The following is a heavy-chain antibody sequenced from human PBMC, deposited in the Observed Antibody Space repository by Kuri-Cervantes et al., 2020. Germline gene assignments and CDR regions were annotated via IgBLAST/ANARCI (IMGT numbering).Heavy chain of an antibody. CDR2: IYYSGST. J-gene: IGHJ1*01. CDR1: GGSISSYF. CDR3: ARRAGAEYFQH. Sequence: SETLSLTCTVSGGSISSYFWSWIRQPPGKGLEWIGSIYYSGSTYYNPSLKSRVTISVDTSKNQFSLKLSSVTAADTAVYYCARRAGAEYFQHWGQGTLVTVSS. V-gene: IGHV4-59*05.